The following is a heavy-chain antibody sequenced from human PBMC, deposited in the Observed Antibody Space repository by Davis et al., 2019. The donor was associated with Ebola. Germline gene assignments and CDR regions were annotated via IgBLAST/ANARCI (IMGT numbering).Heavy chain of an antibody. Sequence: ASVPVSCQASPYAFTDYGVTRVRQAPRQALEGMGWISPYSGKMDYAQNLQGRVSMTTDTSTNTAYMELRSLRSDDTAVYYCARTHSTGWDLTNWFDPWGQGTRVTVS. J-gene: IGHJ5*02. D-gene: IGHD6-19*01. CDR3: ARTHSTGWDLTNWFDP. CDR1: PYAFTDYG. V-gene: IGHV1-18*04. CDR2: ISPYSGKM.